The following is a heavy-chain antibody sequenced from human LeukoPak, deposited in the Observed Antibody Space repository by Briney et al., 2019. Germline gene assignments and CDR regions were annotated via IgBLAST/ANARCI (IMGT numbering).Heavy chain of an antibody. V-gene: IGHV3-53*01. D-gene: IGHD3-22*01. CDR3: AIGGSRIVVVPTYYFDY. CDR2: IYSGDRT. Sequence: GGSLRLSCAVSGFTVRSNSMSWVRQAPGKGLEWVSVIYSGDRTYYADSVKGRFTISRDNSKNTLYLQMNSLRAEDTAVYYSAIGGSRIVVVPTYYFDYWGQGTLVTVSS. CDR1: GFTVRSNS. J-gene: IGHJ4*02.